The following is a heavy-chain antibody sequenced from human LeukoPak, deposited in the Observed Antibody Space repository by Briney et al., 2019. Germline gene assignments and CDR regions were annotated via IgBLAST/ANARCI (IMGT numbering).Heavy chain of an antibody. CDR2: FDPEDGET. D-gene: IGHD1-26*01. CDR3: ATPYGIVGADDAFGI. V-gene: IGHV1-24*01. J-gene: IGHJ3*02. CDR1: GYTLTELS. Sequence: GASVKVSCKVSGYTLTELSMHWVRQAPGKGLEWMGGFDPEDGETIYAQKFQGRVTMTEDTSTDTAYMELSSLRSEDTAVYYCATPYGIVGADDAFGIWGQGTMVTVSS.